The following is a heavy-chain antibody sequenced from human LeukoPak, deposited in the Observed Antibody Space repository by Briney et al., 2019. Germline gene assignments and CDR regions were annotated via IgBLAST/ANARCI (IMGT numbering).Heavy chain of an antibody. CDR2: ISYDGRSK. V-gene: IGHV3-30*04. J-gene: IGHJ3*02. CDR3: AKGYYEIHDAFDI. CDR1: GFTFSTYA. Sequence: GGSLRLSCAVSGFTFSTYAMHWVRQAPGMGLEWVAFISYDGRSKYYADSVKGRFTISRDNSKNTLFLQMNSLRAEDTAVYYCAKGYYEIHDAFDIWGQGTMVTVSS. D-gene: IGHD3-9*01.